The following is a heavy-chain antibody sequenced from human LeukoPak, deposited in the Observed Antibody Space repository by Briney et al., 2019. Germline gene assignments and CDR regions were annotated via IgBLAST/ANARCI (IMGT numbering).Heavy chain of an antibody. V-gene: IGHV4-4*02. D-gene: IGHD3-10*01. CDR3: ARDIGRITMVRGVMPSNDY. CDR1: GGSISSSNW. Sequence: KPSETLSLTCAVSGGSISSSNWWSWVRQPPGKGLEWIGEIYHSGSTNYNPSLKSRVTISVDKSKNQFSLKLSSVTAADTAVYYCARDIGRITMVRGVMPSNDYWGQGTLVTVSS. J-gene: IGHJ4*02. CDR2: IYHSGST.